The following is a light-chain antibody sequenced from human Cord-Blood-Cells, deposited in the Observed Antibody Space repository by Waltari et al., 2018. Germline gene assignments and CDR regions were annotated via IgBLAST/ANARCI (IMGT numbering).Light chain of an antibody. CDR3: QQSYSTPWT. CDR2: AAS. J-gene: IGKJ1*01. Sequence: IQMTQSPSSLSASVGERVTITCRASKSISSYLNWYQQTPGKAPKLLIYAASSLQSGVPSRFSGRVSRTDFTLTISSLQPEDFATYYCQQSYSTPWTFVQGTKVEIK. V-gene: IGKV1-39*01. CDR1: KSISSY.